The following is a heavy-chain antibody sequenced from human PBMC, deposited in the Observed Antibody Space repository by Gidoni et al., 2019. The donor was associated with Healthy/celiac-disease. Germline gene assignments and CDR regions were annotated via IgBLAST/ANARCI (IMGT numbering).Heavy chain of an antibody. Sequence: QVHLKESGPVLVQPTETLTLTCTVSGFSLSNDRMGVSWIRQPPGKALEWLAHSFSNDEKSSSTSLKSRSTISKDTSKSQVVLTMTNMDPVDTATYYWARRLWCGELLYYFDYWGQGTLVTVSS. CDR3: ARRLWCGELLYYFDY. CDR2: SFSNDEK. D-gene: IGHD3-10*01. V-gene: IGHV2-26*01. CDR1: GFSLSNDRMG. J-gene: IGHJ4*02.